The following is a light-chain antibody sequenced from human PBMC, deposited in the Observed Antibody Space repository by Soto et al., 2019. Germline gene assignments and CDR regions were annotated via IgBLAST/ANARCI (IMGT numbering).Light chain of an antibody. CDR3: QQRSNWPAIT. CDR2: DAS. Sequence: EIVLPQSPATLSVSPLEISSLSCGASQSVSSNLAWYQQKPGRAPRLLIYDASNRATGIPARFSGSGSGTDFTLTISSLEPEDFAVYYCQQRSNWPAITFGQGTRLEIK. J-gene: IGKJ5*01. CDR1: QSVSSN. V-gene: IGKV3-11*01.